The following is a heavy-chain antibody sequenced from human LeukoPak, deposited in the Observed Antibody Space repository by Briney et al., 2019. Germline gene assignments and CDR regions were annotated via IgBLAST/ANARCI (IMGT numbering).Heavy chain of an antibody. J-gene: IGHJ4*02. CDR3: AREWEGGQPFDY. Sequence: GASVKVSCKASGYTFTNYGISWVRQAPGQGLEWMGWISAYNGNTNYAQKLQGRVTMTTDTSTSTAYMELRSLRFDDTAVYYCAREWEGGQPFDYWGQGTLVTVSS. CDR1: GYTFTNYG. V-gene: IGHV1-18*01. CDR2: ISAYNGNT. D-gene: IGHD1-26*01.